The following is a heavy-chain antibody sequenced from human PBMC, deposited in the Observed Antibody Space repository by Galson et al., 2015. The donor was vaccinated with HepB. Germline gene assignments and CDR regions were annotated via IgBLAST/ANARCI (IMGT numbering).Heavy chain of an antibody. Sequence: SLRLSCAASGFTFSSYAMHWVRQAPGKGLEYVSAISSNGGSTYYANSVKGRFTISRDNPKNTLYLQMGSLRAEDMAVYYCARLYSSGWYYFDYWGQGTLVTVSS. CDR2: ISSNGGST. D-gene: IGHD6-19*01. CDR1: GFTFSSYA. CDR3: ARLYSSGWYYFDY. J-gene: IGHJ4*02. V-gene: IGHV3-64*01.